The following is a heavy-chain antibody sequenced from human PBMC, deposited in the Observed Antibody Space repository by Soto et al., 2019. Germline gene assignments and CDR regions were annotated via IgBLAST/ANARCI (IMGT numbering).Heavy chain of an antibody. D-gene: IGHD4-4*01. Sequence: SETLSLTCAVSGYSISSGYYWGWIRQPPGKGLEWIGNMHHGGTSYYNPSLKSRVTMSVDTSKNQFSLELRSVTAADTAVYYCARDVGKFVATVYFDWWGQGTLVTVSS. CDR3: ARDVGKFVATVYFDW. CDR1: GYSISSGYY. J-gene: IGHJ4*02. CDR2: MHHGGTS. V-gene: IGHV4-38-2*02.